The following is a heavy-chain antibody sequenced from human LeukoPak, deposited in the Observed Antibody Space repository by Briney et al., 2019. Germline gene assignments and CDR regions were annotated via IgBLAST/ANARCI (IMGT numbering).Heavy chain of an antibody. CDR2: FDPEDGET. J-gene: IGHJ5*02. CDR1: GYTLTELS. CDR3: ATDRYCSGGSRYSGVDWFDP. Sequence: ASVKVSCKVSGYTLTELSMHWVRQAPGKGLEWMGGFDPEDGETIYAQKFQGRVTMTEDTSTDTAYMELSSLRSEDTAVYYCATDRYCSGGSRYSGVDWFDPWGQGTLVTVSS. V-gene: IGHV1-24*01. D-gene: IGHD2-15*01.